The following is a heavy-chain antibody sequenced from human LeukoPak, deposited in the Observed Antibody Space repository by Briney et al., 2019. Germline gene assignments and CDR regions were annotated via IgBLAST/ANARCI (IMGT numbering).Heavy chain of an antibody. D-gene: IGHD6-19*01. CDR1: GFSVSSNY. J-gene: IGHJ4*02. Sequence: GGSLRLSCAASGFSVSSNYMAWVRQAPGKGLEWVSVIYNGGSTKYGDSVKDRSTISRDNSKNTLHLQMNSLRAEDTALYYCARASRWLAFDDWGQGALVTVSA. CDR3: ARASRWLAFDD. CDR2: IYNGGST. V-gene: IGHV3-66*01.